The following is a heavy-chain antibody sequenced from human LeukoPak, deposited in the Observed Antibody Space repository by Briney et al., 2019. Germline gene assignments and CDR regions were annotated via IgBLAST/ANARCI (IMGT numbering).Heavy chain of an antibody. CDR2: IYTSGST. CDR1: GGSISSYY. CDR3: ARATGYSSSWPETNWFDP. J-gene: IGHJ5*02. V-gene: IGHV4-4*07. Sequence: SETLSLTCTVSGGSISSYYWSWIRQPAGKGLEWIGRIYTSGSTNYNPSLKSRVTMSVDTSKNQFSLKLSSVTAADTAVYYCARATGYSSSWPETNWFDPCGQGTLVTVSS. D-gene: IGHD6-13*01.